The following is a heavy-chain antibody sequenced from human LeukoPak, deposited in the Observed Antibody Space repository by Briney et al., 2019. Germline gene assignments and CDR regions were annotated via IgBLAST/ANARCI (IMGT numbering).Heavy chain of an antibody. Sequence: SETLSLTWTVSGGSISSYYWSWIRQPPGKGLEWIGYIYYSGSTNYNPSLKSRVTISVDTSKNQFSLKLSSVTAADTAVYYCARLVDPAMVSHWGQGTLVTVSS. V-gene: IGHV4-59*08. D-gene: IGHD5-18*01. CDR2: IYYSGST. CDR3: ARLVDPAMVSH. CDR1: GGSISSYY. J-gene: IGHJ4*02.